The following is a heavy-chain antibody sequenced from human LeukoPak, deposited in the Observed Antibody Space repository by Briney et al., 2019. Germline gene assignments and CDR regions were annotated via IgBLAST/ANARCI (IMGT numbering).Heavy chain of an antibody. CDR3: ARAEGYYDSSGYRGGSASVSY. J-gene: IGHJ4*02. CDR1: VGSFSGYY. Sequence: SETLSLTCAVYVGSFSGYYWTWIRQPPGKGLEWIGEINHSGSTNYSPSLKSRVTISVDTSKNQFSLKLSSVTAADTAVYFCARAEGYYDSSGYRGGSASVSYWGQGTLVTVSS. V-gene: IGHV4-34*01. CDR2: INHSGST. D-gene: IGHD3-22*01.